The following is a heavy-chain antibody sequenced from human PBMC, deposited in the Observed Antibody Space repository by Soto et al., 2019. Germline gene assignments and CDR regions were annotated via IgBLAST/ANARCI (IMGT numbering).Heavy chain of an antibody. CDR1: SVTIISAGYY. V-gene: IGHV4-31*11. J-gene: IGHJ1*01. CDR3: ARELMGEDPGCPVNMY. CDR2: IYYSGST. Sequence: SESLALTCALSSVTIISAGYYWIWIRKQKGKGLGWIGYIYYSGSTYYNPSLKSRVTISVDTSKNQFSLKLSSVTAADTAVYYCARELMGEDPGCPVNMYWGHGTLLTVSS. D-gene: IGHD3-16*01.